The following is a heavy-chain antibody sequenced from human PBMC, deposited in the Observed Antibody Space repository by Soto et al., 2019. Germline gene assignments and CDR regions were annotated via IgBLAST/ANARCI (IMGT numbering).Heavy chain of an antibody. Sequence: EVQLVESGGGLVQPGGSLRLSCAASGFIFSSYLMNWVRQAPGKGLEWVSYISTSGSIIYYADSVKGRFTISRDNAKNSLYLEMNSLRAEDTDIYYCARVGYGSGISYWFDPWGQGTLVTVAS. V-gene: IGHV3-48*03. CDR1: GFIFSSYL. CDR2: ISTSGSII. D-gene: IGHD3-10*01. J-gene: IGHJ5*02. CDR3: ARVGYGSGISYWFDP.